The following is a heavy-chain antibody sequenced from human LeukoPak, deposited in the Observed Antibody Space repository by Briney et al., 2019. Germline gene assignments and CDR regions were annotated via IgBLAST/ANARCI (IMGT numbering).Heavy chain of an antibody. V-gene: IGHV4-34*01. Sequence: ASETLSLTCAVYGGSFNDFYGSWIRQCPGKGLEWIGEISQSGRTNYNPSLRSRVTISIDTSKNQFSLKLNSVTAADTAVYYCARGHVPRDWGQGNLVIVSS. J-gene: IGHJ4*02. CDR2: ISQSGRT. CDR1: GGSFNDFY. D-gene: IGHD3-10*01. CDR3: ARGHVPRD.